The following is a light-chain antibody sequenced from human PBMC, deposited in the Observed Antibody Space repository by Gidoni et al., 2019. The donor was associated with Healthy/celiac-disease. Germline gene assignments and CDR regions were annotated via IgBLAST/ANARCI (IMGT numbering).Light chain of an antibody. V-gene: IGKV1-39*01. CDR2: AAC. Sequence: IQLTQSPSSLSASVGDRVTITCRASQSISSYLNWYQQKQGKAPKLLIYAACSLQSGVPSRFSGSGSGRDVTLTMRSLKHEDFATYYCQQSYSTPVAFXQXTKVEIK. CDR3: QQSYSTPVA. J-gene: IGKJ1*01. CDR1: QSISSY.